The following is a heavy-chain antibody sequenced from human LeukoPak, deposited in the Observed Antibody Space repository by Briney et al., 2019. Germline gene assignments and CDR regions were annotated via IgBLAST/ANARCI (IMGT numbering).Heavy chain of an antibody. Sequence: SETLSLTCSVSGYSFTSGHYWGWIRQPPGKGLEWIANIYHTGSAHYNPSLKSRVTISVDTSRNQFSLKLSSVTAADTAVYYCARYCTSTTCILRGFDYWGQGTLVTVSS. J-gene: IGHJ4*02. CDR2: IYHTGSA. D-gene: IGHD2-2*01. CDR1: GYSFTSGHY. V-gene: IGHV4-38-2*01. CDR3: ARYCTSTTCILRGFDY.